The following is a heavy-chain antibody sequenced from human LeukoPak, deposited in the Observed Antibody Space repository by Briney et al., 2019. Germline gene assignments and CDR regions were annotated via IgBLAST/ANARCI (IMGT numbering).Heavy chain of an antibody. CDR2: IGYDGSNK. J-gene: IGHJ4*02. CDR3: AKDGYNYYIDY. D-gene: IGHD5-24*01. Sequence: GGSLRLSCTASGFTFSSYGTHWVRQAPGKGLEWVAFIGYDGSNKYYRDSVKGRFTISRDNSKNTLYLQMNSLRAEDTAVYYCAKDGYNYYIDYWGQGTLVTVSS. V-gene: IGHV3-30*02. CDR1: GFTFSSYG.